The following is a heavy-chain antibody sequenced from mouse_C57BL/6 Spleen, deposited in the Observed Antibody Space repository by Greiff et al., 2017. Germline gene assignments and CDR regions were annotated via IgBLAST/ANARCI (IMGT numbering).Heavy chain of an antibody. CDR2: IWGVGST. Sequence: VQLQQSGPGLVAPSQSLSITCTVSGFSLTSYGVDWVRQSPGKGLEWLGVIWGVGSTNYNSALKSRLSISKDNSTSQVFLKMNSLQTDDTAMYYGASAPTGTPFAYWGQGTLVTVSA. D-gene: IGHD1-1*02. V-gene: IGHV2-6*01. CDR1: GFSLTSYG. CDR3: ASAPTGTPFAY. J-gene: IGHJ3*01.